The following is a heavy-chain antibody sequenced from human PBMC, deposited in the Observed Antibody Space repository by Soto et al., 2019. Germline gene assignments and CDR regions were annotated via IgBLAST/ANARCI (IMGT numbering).Heavy chain of an antibody. V-gene: IGHV5-51*01. CDR2: IYPGDSDT. CDR3: ARHHLNYDYVWGSYRTVGGMDV. J-gene: IGHJ6*02. CDR1: GYSFTSYW. D-gene: IGHD3-16*02. Sequence: GESLKISCKGSGYSFTSYWIGWVRQMPGKGLEWMGIIYPGDSDTRYSPSFQGQVTISADKSISTAYLQWSSLKASDTAMYYCARHHLNYDYVWGSYRTVGGMDVWGQGATVTVSS.